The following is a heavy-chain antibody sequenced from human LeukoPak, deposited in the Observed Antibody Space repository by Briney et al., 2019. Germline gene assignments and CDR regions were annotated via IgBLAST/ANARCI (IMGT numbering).Heavy chain of an antibody. D-gene: IGHD6-13*01. V-gene: IGHV4-34*01. CDR3: ARGHLIVAAPIQHLPLNWFDP. CDR1: GGSFSGYY. CDR2: INHSGGA. J-gene: IGHJ5*02. Sequence: ASETLSLTCAVCGGSFSGYYWSWIRQPPGKGLEWLGEINHSGGANYNPSLKNRVSISLDTSKSQFSLKLNSVTAADTAVYFCARGHLIVAAPIQHLPLNWFDPWGQGTLVTVSS.